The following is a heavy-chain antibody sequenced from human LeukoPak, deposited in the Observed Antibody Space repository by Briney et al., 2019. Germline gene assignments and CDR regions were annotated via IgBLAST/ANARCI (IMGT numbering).Heavy chain of an antibody. CDR1: GGSISSYY. V-gene: IGHV4-59*08. CDR3: ARWTGDIVVVPAARYNWFDP. Sequence: TSETLSLTCTVSGGSISSYYWGWIRQPPGKGLEWIGYIYYSGSTNYNPSLKSRVTISVDTSKNQFSLKLSSVTAADTAVYYCARWTGDIVVVPAARYNWFDPWGQGTLVTVSS. D-gene: IGHD2-2*01. CDR2: IYYSGST. J-gene: IGHJ5*02.